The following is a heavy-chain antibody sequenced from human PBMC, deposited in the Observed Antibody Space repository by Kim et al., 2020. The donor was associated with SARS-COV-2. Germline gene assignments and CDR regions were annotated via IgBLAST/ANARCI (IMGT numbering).Heavy chain of an antibody. CDR1: GITVSSSY. CDR3: VGATGSSYFDY. V-gene: IGHV3-66*01. Sequence: GGSLRLSCATSGITVSSSYMSWVRQAPGKGLEWVSIIYAGGATYYADSVKGRYTISTDNTKNIFYLQMSSLRAEDTAAYYCVGATGSSYFDYWGQGTLVT. CDR2: IYAGGAT. D-gene: IGHD1-26*01. J-gene: IGHJ4*02.